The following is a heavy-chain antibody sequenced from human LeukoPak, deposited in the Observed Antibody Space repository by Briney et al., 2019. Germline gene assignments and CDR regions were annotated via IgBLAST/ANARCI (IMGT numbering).Heavy chain of an antibody. CDR3: ATRVDSGFSFDF. J-gene: IGHJ4*02. CDR2: IYAGDSDT. Sequence: GESLKISCKGSGYTFTNYWIAWVRQMPGKGLEWMGIIYAGDSDTRYSPSFQGQVTISADRSISTAYLQWSSLKASDTAMYYCATRVDSGFSFDFWGQGTLVTVSS. D-gene: IGHD3-22*01. V-gene: IGHV5-51*01. CDR1: GYTFTNYW.